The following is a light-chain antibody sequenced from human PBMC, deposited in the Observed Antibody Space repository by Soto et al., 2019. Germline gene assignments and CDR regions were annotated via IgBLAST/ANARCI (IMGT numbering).Light chain of an antibody. CDR2: DPS. V-gene: IGKV3D-20*01. Sequence: EIVLTQSPATLSLSPGERATLSCGAIQSVSSSYLAWYQQKPGLAPRLLIHDPSSRATGIPDRFSGSGSGTDFTLTISRLEPEDFAVYYCQQYGNSPYTFGQGTKLEIK. J-gene: IGKJ2*01. CDR3: QQYGNSPYT. CDR1: QSVSSSY.